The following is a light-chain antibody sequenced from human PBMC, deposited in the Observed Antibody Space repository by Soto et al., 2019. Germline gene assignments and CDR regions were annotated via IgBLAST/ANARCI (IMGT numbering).Light chain of an antibody. J-gene: IGKJ2*01. CDR2: GAS. V-gene: IGKV3-15*01. CDR3: QQYNYWPYT. Sequence: EIVMTQSPATLPVSPGERATLSCRASQSVSSSLAWYQQKPGQAPRLLISGASTRATGIQARFSGSGSGTEFTLTISSLQSEDFAVYYCQQYNYWPYTFGQGTKLEIK. CDR1: QSVSSS.